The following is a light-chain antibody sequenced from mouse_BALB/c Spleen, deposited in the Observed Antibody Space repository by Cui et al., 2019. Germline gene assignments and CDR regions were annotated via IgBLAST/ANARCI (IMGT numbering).Light chain of an antibody. Sequence: QIVLTQSLAIMSVSLREMVTMAFSASSIVSYMHWYQQKSCTVPKRWNYDTASLASGVPARFSGSGSGTSYSLTISSMEAEDAATYYCQQWSSNPPTFGGGTKLEIK. CDR3: QQWSSNPPT. V-gene: IGKV4-59*01. CDR1: SIVSY. CDR2: DTA. J-gene: IGKJ2*01.